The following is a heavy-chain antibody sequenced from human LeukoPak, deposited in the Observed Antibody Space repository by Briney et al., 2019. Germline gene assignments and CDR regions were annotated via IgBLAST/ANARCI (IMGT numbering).Heavy chain of an antibody. CDR3: ARDCTYYDILTGYLHLYYFDY. CDR2: IKQDGSEK. V-gene: IGHV3-7*01. D-gene: IGHD3-9*01. Sequence: GGPLRLSCAASGFTFSSYWMSWVRQAPGKGLEWVANIKQDGSEKYYVDSVKGRFTISRDNAKNSLYLQMNSLRAEDTAVYYCARDCTYYDILTGYLHLYYFDYWGQGTLVTVSS. J-gene: IGHJ4*02. CDR1: GFTFSSYW.